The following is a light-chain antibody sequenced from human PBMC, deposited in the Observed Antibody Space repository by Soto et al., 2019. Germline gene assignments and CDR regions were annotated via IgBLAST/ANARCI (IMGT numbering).Light chain of an antibody. J-gene: IGLJ2*01. CDR3: SSYTSGNTQV. CDR1: SSDVGGYNY. V-gene: IGLV2-14*01. CDR2: DVT. Sequence: QSALTQPASVSGSPGQSITISCTGTSSDVGGYNYVSWYQQHPGKAPTLMIYDVTNRPSGVSNRFSGSTSGNTASLTISWLHAEYEADYYCSSYTSGNTQVFGGGTKLTVL.